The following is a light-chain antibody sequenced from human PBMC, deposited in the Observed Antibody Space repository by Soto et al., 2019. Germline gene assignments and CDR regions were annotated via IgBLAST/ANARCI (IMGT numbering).Light chain of an antibody. J-gene: IGLJ2*01. Sequence: QSALTQPASVSGSPGQSITISCTGTSSDVGGYNYVSWYQQHPGKAPKLMIYDVSNRPSGVSNRFAGSKSGNTASLTISGRQAEDEADYCCSSYTSSSTLVVCGGGTKLTVL. CDR2: DVS. V-gene: IGLV2-14*01. CDR1: SSDVGGYNY. CDR3: SSYTSSSTLVV.